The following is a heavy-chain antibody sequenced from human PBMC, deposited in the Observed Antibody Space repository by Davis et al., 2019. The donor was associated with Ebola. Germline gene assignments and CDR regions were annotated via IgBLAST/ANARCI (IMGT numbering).Heavy chain of an antibody. J-gene: IGHJ6*03. CDR1: GFTFSDYA. D-gene: IGHD5-24*01. CDR2: ISGSGSGT. Sequence: GESLKISCEASGFTFSDYAMNWVRQAPGKGLEWVSAISGSGSGTYYTRSVEGRFTISRDNSKNKVYLQMNSLRAEDTAVYYCAKMDGFNYNYMDVWGKGTTVTVSS. CDR3: AKMDGFNYNYMDV. V-gene: IGHV3-23*01.